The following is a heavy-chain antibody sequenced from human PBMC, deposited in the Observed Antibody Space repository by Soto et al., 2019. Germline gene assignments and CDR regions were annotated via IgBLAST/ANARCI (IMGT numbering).Heavy chain of an antibody. V-gene: IGHV4-59*01. CDR1: GGSISSYY. D-gene: IGHD6-19*01. J-gene: IGHJ6*02. CDR3: ARESGAAVAGLGRIYYYNGMDV. Sequence: PSETLSLTCTVSGGSISSYYWSWIRQPPGKGLEWIGYIYYSGSTNYNPSLKSRVTISVDTSKNQFSLKLSSVTAADTAVYYCARESGAAVAGLGRIYYYNGMDVWGQGTTVTVSS. CDR2: IYYSGST.